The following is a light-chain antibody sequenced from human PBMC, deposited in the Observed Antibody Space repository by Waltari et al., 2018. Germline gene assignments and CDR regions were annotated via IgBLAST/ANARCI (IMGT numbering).Light chain of an antibody. CDR3: AAWDDSLNGVV. J-gene: IGLJ2*01. V-gene: IGLV1-44*01. CDR2: GNC. CDR1: SSNIGSNS. Sequence: QSVLTQPPSASGTRGQRVTISCSGSSSNIGSNSVNWYHQLPGTAPKLLVYGNCPRPSGVPDRVSGSKSGTSASLAISGLQSQDEADYYCAAWDDSLNGVVFGGGTKLTV.